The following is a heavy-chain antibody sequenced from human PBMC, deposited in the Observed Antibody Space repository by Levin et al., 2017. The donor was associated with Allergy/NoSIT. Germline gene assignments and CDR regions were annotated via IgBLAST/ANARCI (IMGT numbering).Heavy chain of an antibody. V-gene: IGHV3-30*04. CDR2: ISYNGNIK. CDR1: GFTFSDYA. CDR3: ARDYCTYTGTRDGTDG. Sequence: GGSLRLSCVASGFTFSDYAMHWARQAPGRGLEWVAVISYNGNIKYNADSVQGRSTISISNSNNTLYLQMNSLRVDDTGVYYCARDYCTYTGTRDGTDGWGQGTTVTVSS. J-gene: IGHJ6*02. D-gene: IGHD2-8*01.